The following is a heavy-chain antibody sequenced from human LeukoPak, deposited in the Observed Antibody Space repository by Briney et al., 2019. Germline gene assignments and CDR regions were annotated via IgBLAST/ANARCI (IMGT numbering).Heavy chain of an antibody. V-gene: IGHV4-61*01. CDR1: GGSVSSGSYY. Sequence: PSETLSLTCTVSGGSVSSGSYYWSWIRQPPGKGLEWIGYIYYSGSTNYNPSLKSRVTISVDTSKNQFSLKLSSVTAADTAVYYCASTSAYYDFWSGFTTGGQGTLVTVSS. CDR3: ASTSAYYDFWSGFTT. J-gene: IGHJ4*02. CDR2: IYYSGST. D-gene: IGHD3-3*01.